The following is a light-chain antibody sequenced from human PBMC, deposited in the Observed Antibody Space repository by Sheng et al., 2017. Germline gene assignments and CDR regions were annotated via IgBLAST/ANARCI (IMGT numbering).Light chain of an antibody. V-gene: IGLV1-51*01. CDR2: DNN. J-gene: IGLJ2*01. Sequence: QSVLTQPPSASGTPGQRVTISCSGSSSNIGWNYVYWYQQLPGTAPKLLIYDNNKRPSGIPDRFSGSKSGTSATLGITGLQTGDEADYYCQSYDSSLSGHVVFGGGTRLTVL. CDR1: SSNIGWNY. CDR3: QSYDSSLSGHVV.